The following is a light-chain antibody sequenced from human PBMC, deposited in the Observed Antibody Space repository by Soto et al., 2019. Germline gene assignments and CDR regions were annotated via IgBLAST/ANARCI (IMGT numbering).Light chain of an antibody. CDR3: AALYDSLNGPV. J-gene: IGLJ2*01. Sequence: QSVLTQPPSVSESPRQRVTISCSGSSSNIVNNAGNCYQQLPGNTPTLLIYYDDLMPSGVSDRFSGSTSGTSASLAISLLQSADEAAYYCAALYDSLNGPVFGGGTKLTVL. CDR2: YDD. V-gene: IGLV1-36*01. CDR1: SSNIVNNA.